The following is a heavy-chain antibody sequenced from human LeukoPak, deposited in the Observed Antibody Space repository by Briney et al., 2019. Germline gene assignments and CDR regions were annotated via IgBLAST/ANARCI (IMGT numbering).Heavy chain of an antibody. J-gene: IGHJ6*03. D-gene: IGHD6-13*01. Sequence: ASVKVSCKASGYTFTGYYMHWVRQAPGQGLGWMGWINPNSGGTNYAQKFQGRVTMTRDTSISTAYMELSRLRSDDTAVYYCATIADYYYYMDVWGKGTTVTVSS. V-gene: IGHV1-2*02. CDR1: GYTFTGYY. CDR2: INPNSGGT. CDR3: ATIADYYYYMDV.